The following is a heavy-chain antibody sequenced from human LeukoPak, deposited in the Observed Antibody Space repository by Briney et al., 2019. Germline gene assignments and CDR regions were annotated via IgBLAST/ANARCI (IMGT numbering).Heavy chain of an antibody. D-gene: IGHD3-16*01. CDR1: GYTFTSYG. Sequence: ASVNVSCKSSGYTFTSYGISWVRQAPGQGLEWMGWISAYNGNTNYAQKLQGRVTMTTDTSTSTAYMELRSLRSDDTAVYYCARDYRVSWGTTDYFDYWGQGTLVTVSS. CDR3: ARDYRVSWGTTDYFDY. V-gene: IGHV1-18*01. J-gene: IGHJ4*02. CDR2: ISAYNGNT.